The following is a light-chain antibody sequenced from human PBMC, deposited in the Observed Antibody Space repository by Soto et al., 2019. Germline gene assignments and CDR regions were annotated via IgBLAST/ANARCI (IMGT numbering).Light chain of an antibody. CDR3: SSFARSSTP. Sequence: QSVLTQPASVSGSPGQSITISCTGTSSDVGSNNLVSWYQQHPGKAPKPMIYEVSRRPSGVSNRFSGSKSGNTASLTISGLQAEDEADYYCSSFARSSTPFGSGTKLTVL. CDR1: SSDVGSNNL. V-gene: IGLV2-23*02. CDR2: EVS. J-gene: IGLJ1*01.